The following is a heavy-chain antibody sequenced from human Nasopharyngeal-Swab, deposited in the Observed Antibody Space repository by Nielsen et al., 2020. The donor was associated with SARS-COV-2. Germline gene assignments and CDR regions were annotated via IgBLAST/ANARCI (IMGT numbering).Heavy chain of an antibody. D-gene: IGHD6-13*01. CDR2: INPDSGDT. J-gene: IGHJ6*04. Sequence: ASVKVSCKPSGYTFTDYYIYWVRQVPGQGPEWVGCINPDSGDTKYAQKFQGWVTMTRDTSISTAYMELSRLKSDDTAMYYCARDRSASWSALDVWGKGTTVTVSS. V-gene: IGHV1-2*04. CDR1: GYTFTDYY. CDR3: ARDRSASWSALDV.